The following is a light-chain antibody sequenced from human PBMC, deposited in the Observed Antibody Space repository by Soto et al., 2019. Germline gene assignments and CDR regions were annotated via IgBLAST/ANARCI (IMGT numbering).Light chain of an antibody. CDR1: LSLLFNARDY. V-gene: IGKV4-1*01. Sequence: IMMTQSPDSLTLSLGERATISCKYNLSLLFNARDYLAWYQKKSGRPPKLLLYWASERESGVPDRFAGSGSGTSFTLNINALQSEDVAVYYCQQYYTTHLTFGGGTRIEIK. J-gene: IGKJ4*02. CDR2: WAS. CDR3: QQYYTTHLT.